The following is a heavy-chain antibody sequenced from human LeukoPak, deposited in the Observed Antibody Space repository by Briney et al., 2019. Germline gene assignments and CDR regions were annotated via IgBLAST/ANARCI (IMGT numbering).Heavy chain of an antibody. D-gene: IGHD1-1*01. CDR3: AKDFWNQRY. Sequence: PGGSLRLSCAASGFTFSSYSMNWVRQAPGKGLEWVSTISNSGGSTYYADSVKGRFTISRDNSKNTLYLQMNSLRADDTAVYYCAKDFWNQRYWGQGTLVTVSS. CDR2: ISNSGGST. CDR1: GFTFSSYS. J-gene: IGHJ4*02. V-gene: IGHV3-23*01.